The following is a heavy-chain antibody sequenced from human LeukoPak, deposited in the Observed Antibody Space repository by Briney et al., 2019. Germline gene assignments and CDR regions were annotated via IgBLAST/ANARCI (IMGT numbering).Heavy chain of an antibody. D-gene: IGHD6-13*01. Sequence: GGSLRLSCAASGVTFSAAWMTWVRQTPGKGLECVGRRKNRSDGGATDYPTPVKGRFDISRNHSNNTLYLQMTSIKIEDTGVYYCTTVGSSWGFDSWGQGTLVTVSS. V-gene: IGHV3-15*01. CDR1: GVTFSAAW. CDR3: TTVGSSWGFDS. CDR2: RKNRSDGGAT. J-gene: IGHJ4*02.